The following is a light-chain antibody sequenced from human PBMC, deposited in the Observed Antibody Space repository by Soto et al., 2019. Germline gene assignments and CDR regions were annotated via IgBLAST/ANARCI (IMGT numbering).Light chain of an antibody. J-gene: IGLJ2*01. CDR3: QTLGTGIQV. CDR2: LNSDGSH. Sequence: VLTQSPSASASLGASVKLTCTLSSGHSSYAIAWHQQQPEKGPRYLMKLNSDGSHSKGDGIPDRFSGSSSGAERYLTISRLQSEDEADYYCQTLGTGIQVFGGGTKLTVL. V-gene: IGLV4-69*01. CDR1: SGHSSYA.